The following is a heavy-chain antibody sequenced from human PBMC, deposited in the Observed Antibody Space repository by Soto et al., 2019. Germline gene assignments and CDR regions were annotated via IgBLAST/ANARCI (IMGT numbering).Heavy chain of an antibody. Sequence: PGGSLRLSCAASVFTFISYAMSWVRQAPGKGLEWVSAISGSGGSTYYADSVKGRFTISRDNSKNTLYLQMNSLRAEDTAVYYCADSSGWFFDYWGQGTLVTVSS. J-gene: IGHJ4*02. CDR1: VFTFISYA. CDR3: ADSSGWFFDY. D-gene: IGHD6-19*01. V-gene: IGHV3-23*01. CDR2: ISGSGGST.